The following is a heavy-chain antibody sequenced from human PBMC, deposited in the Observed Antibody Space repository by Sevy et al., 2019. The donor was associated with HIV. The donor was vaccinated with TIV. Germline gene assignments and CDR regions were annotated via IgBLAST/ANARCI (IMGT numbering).Heavy chain of an antibody. V-gene: IGHV3-23*01. D-gene: IGHD3-10*01. CDR3: ARGWPITF. J-gene: IGHJ4*02. CDR1: GFTFNTQA. CDR2: IPSTGINT. Sequence: GGSLRLSCTASGFTFNTQAMTWVRQAPGKGLEWVSTIPSTGINTLYANSVKGRFSISRDNAMSTVYLQVNSLRAEDTALFNCARGWPITFWGQGTSVTVSS.